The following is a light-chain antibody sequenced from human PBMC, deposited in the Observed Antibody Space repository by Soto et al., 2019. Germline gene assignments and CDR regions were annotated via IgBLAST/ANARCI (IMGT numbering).Light chain of an antibody. CDR1: TSDVGGYNL. J-gene: IGLJ1*01. Sequence: ALTQPASVSGSPGQSITISCSGTTSDVGGYNLVSWYQQHTVKAPKLLIYEGTQRPSGVSSRFSGSKSGNTASPTISGLQAEDEADYYCCSYASSSSYVFGTGTKVTVL. V-gene: IGLV2-23*01. CDR3: CSYASSSSYV. CDR2: EGT.